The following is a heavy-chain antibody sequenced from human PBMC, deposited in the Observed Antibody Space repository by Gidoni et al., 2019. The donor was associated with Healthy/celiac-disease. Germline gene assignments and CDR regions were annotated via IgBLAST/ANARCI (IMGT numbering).Heavy chain of an antibody. CDR2: ISGSGGST. J-gene: IGHJ4*02. V-gene: IGHV3-23*01. Sequence: EVQLLESGGGLVQPGGSLRLSCAASGFTFSSYAMRWVRQAPGAGVGWVSAISGSGGSTYYADSVKGRFTISRDNSKNTLYLQMNSLRAEDTAVYYCAKDWGEWELHYWGQGTLVTVSS. D-gene: IGHD1-26*01. CDR1: GFTFSSYA. CDR3: AKDWGEWELHY.